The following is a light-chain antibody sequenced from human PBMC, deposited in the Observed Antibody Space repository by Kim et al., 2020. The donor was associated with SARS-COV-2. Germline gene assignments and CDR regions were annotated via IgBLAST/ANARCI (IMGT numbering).Light chain of an antibody. J-gene: IGLJ1*01. V-gene: IGLV2-14*03. CDR3: SSFASSDTLV. Sequence: GHSITISCPGTSSAVGRYNYVSWYQQHPGKAPKLMIYDVNNRPSGVSNRFSGSKSGNTASLTISGLQAEDEADYYCSSFASSDTLVFGTGTKVTVL. CDR2: DVN. CDR1: SSAVGRYNY.